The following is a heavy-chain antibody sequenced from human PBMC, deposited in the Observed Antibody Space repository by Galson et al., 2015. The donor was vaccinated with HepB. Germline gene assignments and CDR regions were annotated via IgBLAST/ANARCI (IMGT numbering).Heavy chain of an antibody. Sequence: SLRLSCAASGLTFTNYAMGWVRQAPGKGLEWVSGIYPDGHITYYADSVKGRFTISRDDSKNTVYLQMNSVRVEDTAVYFCAKDFCRADNCDPFDYWGQGTLVTVSS. J-gene: IGHJ4*02. CDR2: IYPDGHIT. CDR1: GLTFTNYA. V-gene: IGHV3-23*01. D-gene: IGHD2-15*01. CDR3: AKDFCRADNCDPFDY.